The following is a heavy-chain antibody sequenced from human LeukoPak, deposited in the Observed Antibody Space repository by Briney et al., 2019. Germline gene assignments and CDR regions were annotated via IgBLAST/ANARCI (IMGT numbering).Heavy chain of an antibody. V-gene: IGHV3-21*01. J-gene: IGHJ4*02. CDR1: GFTFSSYS. CDR3: AKDPSSSSFSVDY. Sequence: GGSLRLSCAASGFTFSSYSMNWVRQAPGKGLEWVSSISSSSSYIYYADSVKGRFTISRDNSKNTLYLQMNSLRAEDTAVYYCAKDPSSSSFSVDYWGQGTLVTVSS. D-gene: IGHD6-6*01. CDR2: ISSSSSYI.